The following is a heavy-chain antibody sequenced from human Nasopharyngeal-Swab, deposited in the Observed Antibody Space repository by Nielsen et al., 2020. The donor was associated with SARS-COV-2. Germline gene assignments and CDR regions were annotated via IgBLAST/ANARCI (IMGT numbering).Heavy chain of an antibody. Sequence: ASVKVSCKPSGSTFNFYYMHWVRQAPGQGLEWVGMINPSDGSTSYADNLQGRVTMTSDTSTGTVYMELSSLKSGDTAVYYCARWVEAATFFDPWGQGTMVTVSS. D-gene: IGHD6-13*01. V-gene: IGHV1-46*02. CDR3: ARWVEAATFFDP. J-gene: IGHJ3*01. CDR1: GSTFNFYY. CDR2: INPSDGST.